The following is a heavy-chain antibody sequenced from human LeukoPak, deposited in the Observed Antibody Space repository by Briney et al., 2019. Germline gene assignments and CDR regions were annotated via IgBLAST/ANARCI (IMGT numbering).Heavy chain of an antibody. CDR1: GFTFSTFA. V-gene: IGHV3-23*03. Sequence: PGGSLRLSCAASGFTFSTFAMIWVRQPPGKGLEWVSVIYSGGSTYYADSVKGRFTISRDNAKNSLYLQMNSLRAEDTAVYYCARAYYGSGSPDAFDIWGQGTMVTVSS. CDR2: IYSGGST. CDR3: ARAYYGSGSPDAFDI. J-gene: IGHJ3*02. D-gene: IGHD3-10*01.